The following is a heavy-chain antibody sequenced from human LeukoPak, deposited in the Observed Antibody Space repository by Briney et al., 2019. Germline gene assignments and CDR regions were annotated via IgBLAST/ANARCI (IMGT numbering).Heavy chain of an antibody. CDR2: IYQSGST. J-gene: IGHJ3*02. CDR3: ASLLRADYDYVWGSYRPENDAFDI. CDR1: GGSICSGGYS. Sequence: SETLSLTSAVSGGSICSGGYSWSCIRQPPGRGLEWIGYIYQSGSTYYNPSLKSRVTISVDRSKNQFSLKLGSVTAADTAVYYCASLLRADYDYVWGSYRPENDAFDIWGQGTMVTVSS. D-gene: IGHD3-16*02. V-gene: IGHV4-30-2*01.